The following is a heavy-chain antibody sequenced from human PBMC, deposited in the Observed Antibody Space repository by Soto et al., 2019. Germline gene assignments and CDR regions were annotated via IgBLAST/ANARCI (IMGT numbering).Heavy chain of an antibody. J-gene: IGHJ6*02. D-gene: IGHD6-6*01. CDR3: ASIAARPYYYGMDV. CDR1: GYTFTSYG. Sequence: GASVKVSCKASGYTFTSYGISWVRQAPGQGLEWMGWISAYNGNTNYAQKLQGRVTMTTDTSTSTAYMELRSLRSDDTAVNYCASIAARPYYYGMDVRGQGTTVTVS. CDR2: ISAYNGNT. V-gene: IGHV1-18*01.